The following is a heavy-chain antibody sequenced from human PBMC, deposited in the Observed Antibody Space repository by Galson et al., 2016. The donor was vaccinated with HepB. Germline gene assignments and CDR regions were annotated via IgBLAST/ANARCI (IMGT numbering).Heavy chain of an antibody. V-gene: IGHV1-69*06. D-gene: IGHD6-13*01. Sequence: SVKVSCKASGGTFSIYAISWVRQAPGQGLEWMGGIIPIFGTANYAQKFQGRVTITADKSTSTAYMELTSLRSEDTAVYHCARVPPATWYGYFDSWGPGTLVTVSS. CDR1: GGTFSIYA. CDR3: ARVPPATWYGYFDS. CDR2: IIPIFGTA. J-gene: IGHJ4*02.